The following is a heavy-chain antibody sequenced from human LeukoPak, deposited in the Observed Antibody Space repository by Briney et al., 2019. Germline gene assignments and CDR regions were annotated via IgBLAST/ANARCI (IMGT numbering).Heavy chain of an antibody. J-gene: IGHJ3*02. CDR1: GFTVSSNY. D-gene: IGHD7-27*01. Sequence: GSLRLSCAASGFTVSSNYMSWVRQAPGKGLEWIGSIYHSGSTYYNPSLKSRVTISVDTSKNQFSLKLSSVTAADTAVYYCARAYEANWGIPDAFDIWGQGTMVTVSS. CDR2: IYHSGST. CDR3: ARAYEANWGIPDAFDI. V-gene: IGHV4-38-2*01.